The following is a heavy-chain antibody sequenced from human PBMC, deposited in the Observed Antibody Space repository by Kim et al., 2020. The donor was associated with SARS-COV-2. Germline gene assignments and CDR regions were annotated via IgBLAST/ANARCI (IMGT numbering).Heavy chain of an antibody. V-gene: IGHV3-21*01. J-gene: IGHJ4*02. D-gene: IGHD6-19*01. CDR2: ISSSSSYI. Sequence: GGSLRLSCAASGFTFSSYSMNWVRQAPGKGLEWVSSISSSSSYIYYADSVKGRFTISRDNAKNSLYLQMNSLRAEDTAVYYCARASYSSGWYGVGRGDYFDYWGQGTLVTVSS. CDR3: ARASYSSGWYGVGRGDYFDY. CDR1: GFTFSSYS.